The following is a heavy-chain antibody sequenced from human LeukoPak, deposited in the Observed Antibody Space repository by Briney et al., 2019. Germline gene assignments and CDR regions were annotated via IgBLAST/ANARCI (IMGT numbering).Heavy chain of an antibody. CDR1: GFVFSNHA. V-gene: IGHV3-21*01. D-gene: IGHD3-22*01. Sequence: GGSLRLSCAASGFVFSNHAMIWVRQAPGKGLEWISSITSDSSNIFYANSVRGRFTISRDNANNALHLQMNSLRAEDTAVYYCARVFWETVNTGYYSDFWGPGTLVTVSS. CDR2: ITSDSSNI. CDR3: ARVFWETVNTGYYSDF. J-gene: IGHJ4*02.